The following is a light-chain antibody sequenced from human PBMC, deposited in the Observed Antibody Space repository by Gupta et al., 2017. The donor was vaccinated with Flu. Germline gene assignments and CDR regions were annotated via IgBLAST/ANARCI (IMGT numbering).Light chain of an antibody. Sequence: SSELTQDPAVSVALGQTVRITCQGDSLRSYYASWYQQKPGQAPVLGIYGKNNRPSGIPDRFSGSSSGTTAAFTTTGAQAEDEADYYCNSRDSSGNHYVFGTGTKLTVL. CDR3: NSRDSSGNHYV. J-gene: IGLJ1*01. V-gene: IGLV3-19*01. CDR2: GKN. CDR1: SLRSYY.